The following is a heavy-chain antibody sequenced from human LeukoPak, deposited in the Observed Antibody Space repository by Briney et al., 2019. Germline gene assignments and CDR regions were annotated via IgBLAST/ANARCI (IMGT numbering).Heavy chain of an antibody. Sequence: PGGSLGLSCAASGLTFSSSWMTWVRQAPGKGLEWVANIKEDASETNYVGSAMGRFAVSRDNAKNTLYLQMNSLRVEDTAIYYCTRGSPLDYWGQGTQVTVSS. D-gene: IGHD1-26*01. CDR3: TRGSPLDY. V-gene: IGHV3-7*01. CDR2: IKEDASET. CDR1: GLTFSSSW. J-gene: IGHJ4*02.